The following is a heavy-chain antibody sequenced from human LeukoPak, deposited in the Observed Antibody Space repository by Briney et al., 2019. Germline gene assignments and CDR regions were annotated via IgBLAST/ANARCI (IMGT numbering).Heavy chain of an antibody. CDR3: ARDSLGIGCSSTSCSGPKESRAFDI. CDR1: GGSISSGGYY. Sequence: SQTLSLTCTVSGGSISSGGYYWSWIRQHPGKGLEWIGYIYYSGSTYYNPSLKSRVTISVDTSKNQFSLKLSSVTAADTAVYYCARDSLGIGCSSTSCSGPKESRAFDIWGQGTMVTVSS. D-gene: IGHD2-2*01. CDR2: IYYSGST. V-gene: IGHV4-31*03. J-gene: IGHJ3*02.